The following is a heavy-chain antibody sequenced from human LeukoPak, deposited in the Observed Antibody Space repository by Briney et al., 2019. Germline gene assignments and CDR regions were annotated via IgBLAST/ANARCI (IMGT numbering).Heavy chain of an antibody. CDR2: IIHTGGT. CDR1: GGSFSAYY. Sequence: SETLSLTCAVSGGSFSAYYWTWIRQSPGTGLEWIGEIIHTGGTNYNPSLKSRVTISVDTSKNQFSLKLRSVTAADTAVYYCAREGRSRTSTGGDLDYWGQGTLVTVSS. CDR3: AREGRSRTSTGGDLDY. J-gene: IGHJ4*02. V-gene: IGHV4-34*12. D-gene: IGHD3-16*01.